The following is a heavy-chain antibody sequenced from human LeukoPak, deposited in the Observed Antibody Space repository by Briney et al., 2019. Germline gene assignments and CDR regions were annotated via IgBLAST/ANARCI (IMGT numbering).Heavy chain of an antibody. J-gene: IGHJ5*02. CDR1: GGSYSGYY. V-gene: IGHV4-34*01. Sequence: SETLSLTCAVYGGSYSGYYWGWIRQPPGKGLQWIGEITHNGYTNYNPALKSRVTISIDTSKNEFSLKVSSVTAADMAIYYCAASGGPINWFDPWGQGTLVTVSS. CDR2: ITHNGYT. CDR3: AASGGPINWFDP. D-gene: IGHD3-10*01.